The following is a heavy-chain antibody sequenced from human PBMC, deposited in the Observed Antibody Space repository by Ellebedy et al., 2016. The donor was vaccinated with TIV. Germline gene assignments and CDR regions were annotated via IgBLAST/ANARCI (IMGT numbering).Heavy chain of an antibody. Sequence: SGPTLVXPTQTLTLTCTFSGFSLSTSGMRVSWIRQPPGKALEWLARIDWDDDKFYSTSLKTRLTISKDTSKNQVVLTMTNMDPVDTATYYCARSSYYYDSSGYYHDAFDIWGQGTMVTVSS. D-gene: IGHD3-22*01. CDR2: IDWDDDK. CDR1: GFSLSTSGMR. J-gene: IGHJ3*02. V-gene: IGHV2-70*04. CDR3: ARSSYYYDSSGYYHDAFDI.